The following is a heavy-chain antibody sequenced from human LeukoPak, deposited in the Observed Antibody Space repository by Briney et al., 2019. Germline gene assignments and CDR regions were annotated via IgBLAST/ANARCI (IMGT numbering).Heavy chain of an antibody. D-gene: IGHD1-26*01. Sequence: GGSLRLSCAASGFTFSTFGMSWVRRAPGKGPEWVSAISGSGGSTYYADSVKGRFTISRDNSKNTLYLQMNSLRAEDTAVYYCAKIGSGSYAPFDYWGQGTLVTVSS. CDR2: ISGSGGST. J-gene: IGHJ4*02. CDR1: GFTFSTFG. V-gene: IGHV3-23*01. CDR3: AKIGSGSYAPFDY.